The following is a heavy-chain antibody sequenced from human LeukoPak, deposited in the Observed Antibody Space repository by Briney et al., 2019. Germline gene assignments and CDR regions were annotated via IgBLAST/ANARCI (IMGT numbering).Heavy chain of an antibody. D-gene: IGHD2-2*01. Sequence: PSGTLSLTCAVSGGSISSSNWWSWVRQSPGKGLEWIGEIYHSGSTNYNPSLKSRVTISVDKSKNQFSLKLSSVTAADTAVYYCAREGDIVVVPAANGAFDIWGQGTMVTVSS. V-gene: IGHV4-4*02. CDR3: AREGDIVVVPAANGAFDI. J-gene: IGHJ3*02. CDR1: GGSISSSNW. CDR2: IYHSGST.